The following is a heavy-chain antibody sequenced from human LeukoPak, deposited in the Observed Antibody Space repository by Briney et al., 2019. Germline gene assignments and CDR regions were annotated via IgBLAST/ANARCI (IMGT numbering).Heavy chain of an antibody. J-gene: IGHJ4*02. V-gene: IGHV1-18*04. CDR2: ISAYNGNT. CDR1: GYTFTSYG. D-gene: IGHD5-12*01. Sequence: ASVKVSCKASGYTFTSYGISWVRQAPGQGLEWMGWISAYNGNTNYAQKLQGRVTMTTDTSTSTACMELRSLRSDDTAVYYCARGRIVATIRAFVGYYFDYWGQGTLVTVSS. CDR3: ARGRIVATIRAFVGYYFDY.